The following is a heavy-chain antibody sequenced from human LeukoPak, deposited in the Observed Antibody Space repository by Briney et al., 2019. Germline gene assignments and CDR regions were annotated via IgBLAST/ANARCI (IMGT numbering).Heavy chain of an antibody. CDR2: IYPGDSDT. D-gene: IGHD3-22*01. CDR1: GYSLTSYW. V-gene: IGHV5-51*01. J-gene: IGHJ4*02. Sequence: GESLKISCKGSGYSLTSYWIGWVRQMPGKGLEWMGIIYPGDSDTRYSPSFQGQVTISADKSISTAYLQWSSLKASDTAMYYCARKGYYDSSGIDYWGQGTLVTVSS. CDR3: ARKGYYDSSGIDY.